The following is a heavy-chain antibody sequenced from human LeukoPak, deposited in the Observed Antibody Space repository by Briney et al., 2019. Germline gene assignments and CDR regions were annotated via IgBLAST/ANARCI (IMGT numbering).Heavy chain of an antibody. CDR2: ISYDGSNK. D-gene: IGHD5-24*01. Sequence: GGSLRLSCAASGLTFSSYAMHWVRQAPGKGLEWVAVISYDGSNKYYADSVKGRFTISRDNSKNTLYLQMNSLRAEDTAVYYCAREAGEMAFPALGDYWGQGTLVTVSS. CDR3: AREAGEMAFPALGDY. V-gene: IGHV3-30*04. J-gene: IGHJ4*02. CDR1: GLTFSSYA.